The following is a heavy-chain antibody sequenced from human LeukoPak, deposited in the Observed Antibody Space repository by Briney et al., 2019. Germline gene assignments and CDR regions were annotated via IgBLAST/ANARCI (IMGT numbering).Heavy chain of an antibody. CDR1: GYTFTSYY. V-gene: IGHV1-46*01. D-gene: IGHD2-21*02. CDR2: INPSGGST. Sequence: ASVKVSCKASGYTFTSYYMHWVRQAPGQGLEWMGIINPSGGSTSYAQKFQGRVTMTRDTSTSTVYMELSSLRSEDTAVYYCARDPRTTPDCGGDCTRSDGMDVWGQGTTVPVSS. CDR3: ARDPRTTPDCGGDCTRSDGMDV. J-gene: IGHJ6*02.